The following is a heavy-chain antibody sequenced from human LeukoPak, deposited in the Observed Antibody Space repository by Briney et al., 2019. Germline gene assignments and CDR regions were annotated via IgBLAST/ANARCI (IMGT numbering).Heavy chain of an antibody. V-gene: IGHV3-30*18. CDR3: AKSTEPKPYYHYYGMDV. D-gene: IGHD2-2*01. CDR1: GFTFSSYG. Sequence: GRSLRLSCAASGFTFSSYGMHWVRQAPGKGLEWVAVISYDGSNKYYADSVKGRFTISRDNSKNTLYLQMNSLRAEDTAVYYCAKSTEPKPYYHYYGMDVWGQGTTVTVSS. J-gene: IGHJ6*02. CDR2: ISYDGSNK.